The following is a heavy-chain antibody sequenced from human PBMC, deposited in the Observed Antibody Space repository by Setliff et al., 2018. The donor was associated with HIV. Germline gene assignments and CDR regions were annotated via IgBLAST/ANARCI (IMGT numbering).Heavy chain of an antibody. CDR1: GSTFNYYR. Sequence: GGSLRLSCAVSGSTFNYYRMPWVRQAPGRGLKWVAVLWNNGIKQYYAASVKGRFTIARDNSKNTLYLQMISLTADDTAVYYCAKRSSPDNSVPGNYFDYGGQGTLVTVSS. CDR3: AKRSSPDNSVPGNYFDY. D-gene: IGHD3-22*01. V-gene: IGHV3-33*06. CDR2: LWNNGIKQ. J-gene: IGHJ4*02.